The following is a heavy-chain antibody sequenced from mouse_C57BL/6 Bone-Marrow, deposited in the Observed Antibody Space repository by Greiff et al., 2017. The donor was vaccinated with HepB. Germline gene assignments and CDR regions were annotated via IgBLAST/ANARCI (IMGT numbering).Heavy chain of an antibody. Sequence: VQLQQSGAELARPGASVKMSCKASGYTFTSYTMHWVKQRPGQGLEWIGYINPSSGYTKYNQKFKDKATLTADKSSSTAYMQLRSLTSEDSAVYYCALTMVTTFYYAMDYWGQGTSVTVSS. D-gene: IGHD2-2*01. CDR3: ALTMVTTFYYAMDY. CDR2: INPSSGYT. V-gene: IGHV1-4*01. J-gene: IGHJ4*01. CDR1: GYTFTSYT.